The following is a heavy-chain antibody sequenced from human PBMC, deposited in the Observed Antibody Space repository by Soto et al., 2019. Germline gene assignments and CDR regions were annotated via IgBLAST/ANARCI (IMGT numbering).Heavy chain of an antibody. CDR2: IIPIFGTA. Sequence: SVKVSCKASGGTFSSYAISWVRQAPGQGLEWMGGIIPIFGTANYAQKFQGRVTITADESTSTAYMELSSLRSEDTAVYYCARDGDHYYDSSGYLGYWGQGTLVTVSS. V-gene: IGHV1-69*13. CDR1: GGTFSSYA. CDR3: ARDGDHYYDSSGYLGY. J-gene: IGHJ4*02. D-gene: IGHD3-22*01.